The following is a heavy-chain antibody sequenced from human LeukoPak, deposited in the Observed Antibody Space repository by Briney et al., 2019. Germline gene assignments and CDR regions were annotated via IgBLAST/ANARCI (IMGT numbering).Heavy chain of an antibody. CDR3: ARQVYGDYVEYFQH. CDR2: ISISSSYI. Sequence: PGGSLRLSCAASGFTFSSYSMNWVRQAPGKGLEWVSSISISSSYIYYADSVKGRFTISRDNAKNSLYLQMNSLRAEDTAVYYCARQVYGDYVEYFQHWGQGTLVTVSS. CDR1: GFTFSSYS. J-gene: IGHJ1*01. V-gene: IGHV3-21*01. D-gene: IGHD4-17*01.